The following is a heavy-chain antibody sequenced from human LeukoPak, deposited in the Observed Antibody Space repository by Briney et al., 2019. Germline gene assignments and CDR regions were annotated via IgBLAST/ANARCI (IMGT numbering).Heavy chain of an antibody. CDR2: INSDGNST. V-gene: IGHV3-74*01. D-gene: IGHD2-2*01. Sequence: QPGRSLRLSCAASGFTFDDYAMHWVRQAPGKGLEWVSRINSDGNSTNYADSVKGRFTISRDNAKNTLYLQMNSLRVEDAAVYYCARGGYCSSTSCFDSWGQGTLVTVSS. CDR1: GFTFDDYA. J-gene: IGHJ4*02. CDR3: ARGGYCSSTSCFDS.